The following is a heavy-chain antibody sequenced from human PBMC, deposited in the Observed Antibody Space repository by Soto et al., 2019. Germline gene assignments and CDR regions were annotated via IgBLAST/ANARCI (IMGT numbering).Heavy chain of an antibody. D-gene: IGHD4-17*01. CDR1: GFTFSSYA. CDR3: ARVFERRDYRDAFDI. J-gene: IGHJ3*02. Sequence: QVQLVESGGGVVQPGRSLRLSCAASGFTFSSYAMHWVRQAPGKGLEWVAVISYDGSNKYYADSVKGRFTISRDNSKNTLYLQMNSLRAEDTAVYYCARVFERRDYRDAFDIWGQGTMVTVSS. CDR2: ISYDGSNK. V-gene: IGHV3-30-3*01.